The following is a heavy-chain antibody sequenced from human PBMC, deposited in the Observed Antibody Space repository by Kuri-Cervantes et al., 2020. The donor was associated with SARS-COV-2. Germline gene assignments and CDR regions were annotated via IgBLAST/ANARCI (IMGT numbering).Heavy chain of an antibody. J-gene: IGHJ6*03. D-gene: IGHD5-18*01. CDR3: ARTGWGRGLVDTAIGMGDYYYYYMDV. CDR1: GCTFSSYA. Sequence: SVKVCCKASGCTFSSYASSWVRQAPGQGLDWMGGIIPIFGTANYAQKFQGRVTITADESTSTAYMELSSLRSEDTAVYYCARTGWGRGLVDTAIGMGDYYYYYMDVWGKGTTVTVSS. CDR2: IIPIFGTA. V-gene: IGHV1-69*13.